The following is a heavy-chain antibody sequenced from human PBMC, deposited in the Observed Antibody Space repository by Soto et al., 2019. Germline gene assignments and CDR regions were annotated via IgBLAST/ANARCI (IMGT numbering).Heavy chain of an antibody. CDR2: IYYSGST. D-gene: IGHD4-17*01. Sequence: QVQLQESGPGLVKPSQTLSLTCTVSGGSISSGDYYWSWIRQPPGKGLEWIGYIYYSGSTYYNPSLKSRVTISVDTSKNQFSLKLSSVTAADTAVYYCARGLGYGDYAVLFSPHPWFDPWGQGTLVTVSS. V-gene: IGHV4-30-4*01. J-gene: IGHJ5*02. CDR3: ARGLGYGDYAVLFSPHPWFDP. CDR1: GGSISSGDYY.